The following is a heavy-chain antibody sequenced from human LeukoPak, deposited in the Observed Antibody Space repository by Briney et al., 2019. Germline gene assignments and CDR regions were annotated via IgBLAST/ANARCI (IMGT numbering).Heavy chain of an antibody. V-gene: IGHV3-23*01. J-gene: IGHJ6*03. CDR3: ASGSGSPYYYYYYMDV. Sequence: SGGSLRLSCAASGFTFSSYAMSWVRQAPGKGLEWVSAISGSGGSTYYADSVKGRFTISRDNSKNPLYLQMNSLSAEDTAVYYCASGSGSPYYYYYYMDVWGKGTTVTVSS. D-gene: IGHD3-10*01. CDR2: ISGSGGST. CDR1: GFTFSSYA.